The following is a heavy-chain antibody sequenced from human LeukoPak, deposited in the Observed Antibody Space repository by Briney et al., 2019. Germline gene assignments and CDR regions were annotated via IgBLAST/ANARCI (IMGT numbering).Heavy chain of an antibody. D-gene: IGHD5-24*01. CDR1: GFTFSNYW. Sequence: GGSLRLSCAASGFTFSNYWMHWVRQAPVKGLVWVSRIKGDRSYTNYADSVKGRFTISRDNAKNTLYLQMNSLRAEDTAVYYCARDGDAYNFDYWGQGALVTASS. CDR2: IKGDRSYT. V-gene: IGHV3-74*01. J-gene: IGHJ4*02. CDR3: ARDGDAYNFDY.